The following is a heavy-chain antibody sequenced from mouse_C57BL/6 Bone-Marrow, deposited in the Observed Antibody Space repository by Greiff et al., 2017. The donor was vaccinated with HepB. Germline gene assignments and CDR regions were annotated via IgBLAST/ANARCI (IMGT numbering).Heavy chain of an antibody. CDR1: GFNIKDYY. J-gene: IGHJ4*01. Sequence: EVQLQESGAELVKPGASVKLSCTASGFNIKDYYMHWVKQRTEQGLEWIGRIDPEDGETKYAPKFQGKANITADTSSNTAYLQLSSLTSEDTAVYYGARSYYGSSWFYAMDYWGQGTSVTVSS. CDR2: IDPEDGET. D-gene: IGHD1-1*01. CDR3: ARSYYGSSWFYAMDY. V-gene: IGHV14-2*01.